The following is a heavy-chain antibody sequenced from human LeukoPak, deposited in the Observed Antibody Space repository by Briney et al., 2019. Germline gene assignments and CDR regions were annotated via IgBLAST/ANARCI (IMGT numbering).Heavy chain of an antibody. CDR2: INHSGST. CDR1: GGSIISGTFY. D-gene: IGHD3-10*01. J-gene: IGHJ4*02. CDR3: ARESKSWVRGVTNFDY. V-gene: IGHV4-39*07. Sequence: SETLSLTCTVSGGSIISGTFYWSWIRQPPGKGLEWIGEINHSGSTNYNPSLKSRVIISVDTSKNQFSLKLSSVTAADTAVYYCARESKSWVRGVTNFDYWGQGTLVTVSS.